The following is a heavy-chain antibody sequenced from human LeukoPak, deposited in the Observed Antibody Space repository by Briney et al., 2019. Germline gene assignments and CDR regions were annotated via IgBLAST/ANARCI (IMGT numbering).Heavy chain of an antibody. Sequence: ASVKVSCKPSGYTFTDYYMHWVRQAPGQGLEWMGWINPNSGGPNYAQKFQGRVTMTRDTSISTAYMERSRLRSDDTAVYYWARGGYYDSSGYLDYWGQGTLVTVSS. CDR2: INPNSGGP. CDR1: GYTFTDYY. CDR3: ARGGYYDSSGYLDY. J-gene: IGHJ4*02. D-gene: IGHD3-22*01. V-gene: IGHV1-2*02.